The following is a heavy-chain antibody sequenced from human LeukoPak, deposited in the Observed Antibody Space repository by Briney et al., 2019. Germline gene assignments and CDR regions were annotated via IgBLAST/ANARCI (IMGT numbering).Heavy chain of an antibody. J-gene: IGHJ6*03. Sequence: GESLKISCQGSGYNFPIYWIGWVRQMPGQGLEWMGIIYPDDSNTIYGPSFQGQVTISADKSINTAYLEWSSLKASDTAIYYCARQGAAGKYYYYYMDAWGKGTTVTVSS. CDR3: ARQGAAGKYYYYYMDA. D-gene: IGHD6-13*01. CDR1: GYNFPIYW. CDR2: IYPDDSNT. V-gene: IGHV5-51*01.